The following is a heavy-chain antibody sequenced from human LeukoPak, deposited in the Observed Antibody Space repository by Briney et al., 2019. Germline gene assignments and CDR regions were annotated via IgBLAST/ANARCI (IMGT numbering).Heavy chain of an antibody. CDR1: GFTLSSYA. CDR3: ARDMHAPRMATPIDY. V-gene: IGHV3-30*04. CDR2: ISYDGSNK. Sequence: GGSLRLSCTASGFTLSSYAMHWVRQAPGKGLEWVAVISYDGSNKYYAVSVKGRFTISRDNSKNTLYLQMNSLRAEDTAVYYCARDMHAPRMATPIDYWGQGTLVTVSS. D-gene: IGHD5-24*01. J-gene: IGHJ4*02.